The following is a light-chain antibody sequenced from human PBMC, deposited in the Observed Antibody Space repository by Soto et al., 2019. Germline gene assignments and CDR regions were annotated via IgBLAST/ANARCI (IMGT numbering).Light chain of an antibody. J-gene: IGKJ1*01. V-gene: IGKV1-5*03. Sequence: DIQITQSPSTVSASVGDSVTIPCRASQNINTWLAWYQQKTGKAPKLLILKASSLESGVPSRFSGSGSGTEFTLTLSSLQPDDLETYYCQHYNSYSEAFGQGTKVDIK. CDR2: KAS. CDR3: QHYNSYSEA. CDR1: QNINTW.